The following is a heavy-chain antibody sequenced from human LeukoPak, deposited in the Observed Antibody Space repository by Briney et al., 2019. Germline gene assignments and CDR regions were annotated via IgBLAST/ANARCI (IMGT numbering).Heavy chain of an antibody. Sequence: GRSLRLSCAASGFTVSSNYMSWVRQAPVKGLEWVSVIYSGGSTYHADSVKGRFTISRDISKNTLYLQMNSLGAEDTAVYYCARGGSGWHFDLWGRGTLVTVSS. CDR2: IYSGGST. CDR1: GFTVSSNY. D-gene: IGHD6-19*01. J-gene: IGHJ2*01. CDR3: ARGGSGWHFDL. V-gene: IGHV3-53*01.